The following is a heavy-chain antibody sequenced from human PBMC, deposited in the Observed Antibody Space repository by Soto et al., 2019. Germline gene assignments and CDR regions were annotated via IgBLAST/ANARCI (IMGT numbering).Heavy chain of an antibody. Sequence: PGGSLRLSCAASGFTCSSYAMSWVRQAPGKGLEWVSAISGSGGSTYYADSVKGRFTISRDNSKNTLYLQMNSLRAEDTAVYYCANWGDRAAAGYGDDAFDIWGQGTMVTVSS. CDR3: ANWGDRAAAGYGDDAFDI. J-gene: IGHJ3*02. V-gene: IGHV3-23*01. D-gene: IGHD6-13*01. CDR1: GFTCSSYA. CDR2: ISGSGGST.